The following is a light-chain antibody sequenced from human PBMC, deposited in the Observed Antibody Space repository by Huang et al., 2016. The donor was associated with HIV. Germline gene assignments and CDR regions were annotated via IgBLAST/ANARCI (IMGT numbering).Light chain of an antibody. J-gene: IGKJ3*01. CDR1: QSVSTT. CDR3: QQYNSWPPLFT. V-gene: IGKV3-15*01. CDR2: GAS. Sequence: EVLLTQSPATLSVSPGERATLSCRASQSVSTTLDWYQQKPVQAPRLLIYGASTRATGVPARFSGSGSGTEFTLTISSIQSEDSAVYYCQQYNSWPPLFTFGPGTKVDIK.